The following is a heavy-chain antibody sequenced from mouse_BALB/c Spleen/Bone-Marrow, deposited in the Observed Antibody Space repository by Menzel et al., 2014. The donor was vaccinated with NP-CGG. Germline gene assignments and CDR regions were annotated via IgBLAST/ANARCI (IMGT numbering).Heavy chain of an antibody. J-gene: IGHJ2*01. CDR3: ARHHMFAYYFDY. Sequence: QVQLQQPGSGLVRPGASVKLSCKASGYTFTNSWIHWAKQRPGQGLEWIGEIHPNSGNTNYNEKLKGKATMTVDTSSSTAYVDLSRLTSEDYAIYYCARHHMFAYYFDYWGQGTTLTVSS. CDR2: IHPNSGNT. CDR1: GYTFTNSW. V-gene: IGHV1S130*01.